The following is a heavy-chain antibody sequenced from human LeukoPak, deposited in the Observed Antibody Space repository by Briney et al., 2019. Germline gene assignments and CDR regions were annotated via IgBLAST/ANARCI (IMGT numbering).Heavy chain of an antibody. D-gene: IGHD3-16*01. CDR3: ARDRGRAMGVDY. J-gene: IGHJ4*02. CDR2: INPNNGDT. V-gene: IGHV1-2*02. Sequence: ASVKLSCKASGYTFTGYYMHWVRQAPGQGLEWMGWINPNNGDTNYAQKFQGRVTMTRDTSISTAYMELSRLRSDDTAVYYCARDRGRAMGVDYWGQGTLVTVSS. CDR1: GYTFTGYY.